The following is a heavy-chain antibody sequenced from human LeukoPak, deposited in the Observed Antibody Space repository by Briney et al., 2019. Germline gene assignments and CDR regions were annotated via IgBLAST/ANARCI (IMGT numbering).Heavy chain of an antibody. CDR3: ARDQALQLVGDS. V-gene: IGHV3-23*01. D-gene: IGHD6-13*01. Sequence: GGSLRLSCAASGFTFDTHHMSWVRQAPGKGLEWLSDITGSGGTTHYSDSVTGRITISRDNSKNTLYLQMDNLRVEDTAVYYCARDQALQLVGDSWGQGTLVSVSS. J-gene: IGHJ4*02. CDR1: GFTFDTHH. CDR2: ITGSGGTT.